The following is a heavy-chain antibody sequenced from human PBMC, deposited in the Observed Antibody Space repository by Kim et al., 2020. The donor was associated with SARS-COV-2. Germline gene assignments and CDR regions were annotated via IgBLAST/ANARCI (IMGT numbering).Heavy chain of an antibody. V-gene: IGHV3-33*01. CDR1: GFTFSSYG. CDR3: ARKGRTHRLYYYYYYMDV. Sequence: GGSLRLSCAASGFTFSSYGMHWVRQAPGKGLEWVAVIWYDGSNKYYADSVKGRFTISRDNSKNTLYLQMNSLRAEDTAVYYCARKGRTHRLYYYYYYMDVWGKGTTVTVSS. J-gene: IGHJ6*03. CDR2: IWYDGSNK. D-gene: IGHD1-1*01.